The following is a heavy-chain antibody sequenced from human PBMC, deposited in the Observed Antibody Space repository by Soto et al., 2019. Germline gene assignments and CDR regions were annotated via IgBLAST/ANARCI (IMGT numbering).Heavy chain of an antibody. V-gene: IGHV1-69*13. CDR1: GGTFSSYA. Sequence: GASVKVSCKASGGTFSSYAISWVRQAPGQGHEWMGGIIPIFGTANYAQKFQGRVTITADESTSTAYMELSSLRSEDTAVYYCATKTNIAEGNYYYYGMDVWGQGTTVTVSS. J-gene: IGHJ6*02. CDR2: IIPIFGTA. CDR3: ATKTNIAEGNYYYYGMDV. D-gene: IGHD6-13*01.